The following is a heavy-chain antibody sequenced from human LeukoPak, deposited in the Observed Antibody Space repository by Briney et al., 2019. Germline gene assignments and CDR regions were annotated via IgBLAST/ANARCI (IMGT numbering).Heavy chain of an antibody. CDR1: GFTFSSYS. J-gene: IGHJ4*02. Sequence: GGSLRLSCAASGFTFSSYSMNWVGQAPGKGLEWVSSISSSSSYIYYADSVKGRFTISRDNAKNSLYLQMNSLRAEDTAVYYCARVRHYDSSGPGYWGQGTLVTVSS. CDR3: ARVRHYDSSGPGY. V-gene: IGHV3-21*01. CDR2: ISSSSSYI. D-gene: IGHD3-22*01.